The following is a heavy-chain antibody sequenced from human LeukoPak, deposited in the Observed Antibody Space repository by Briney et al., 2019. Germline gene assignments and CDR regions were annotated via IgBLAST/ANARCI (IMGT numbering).Heavy chain of an antibody. D-gene: IGHD3-16*01. CDR3: ARAFHPPDFAFGRAPYYFDL. Sequence: GGSLRLSCAASGFTFNNYWMHWVRQAPGKGLVWVSRIKGDESYTDYADSVKGRFTISRDNAKNSLYLQMNSLTAADTAVYYCARAFHPPDFAFGRAPYYFDLWGQGTLVTVSS. CDR1: GFTFNNYW. J-gene: IGHJ4*01. V-gene: IGHV3-74*01. CDR2: IKGDESYT.